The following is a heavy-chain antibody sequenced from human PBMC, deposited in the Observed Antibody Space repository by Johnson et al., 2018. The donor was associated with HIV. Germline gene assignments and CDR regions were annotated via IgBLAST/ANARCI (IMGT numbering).Heavy chain of an antibody. D-gene: IGHD6-13*01. CDR3: ARDRGLPGVAEAGNAFDI. CDR1: GFTFSSYA. Sequence: MQLVESGGGLVQPGGSLRLSCAASGFTFSSYAIHWVRQAPGKGLEYVSAISSNGGSTYYANSVKGRFTISRDNSKNTLFLQLNSLGAEDTAVYYCARDRGLPGVAEAGNAFDIWGQGTLVTVSS. J-gene: IGHJ3*02. CDR2: ISSNGGST. V-gene: IGHV3-64*01.